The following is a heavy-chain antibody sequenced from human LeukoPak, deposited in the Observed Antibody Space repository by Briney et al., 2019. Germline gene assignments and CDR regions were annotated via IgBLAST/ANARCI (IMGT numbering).Heavy chain of an antibody. CDR1: GFTFSRYS. CDR2: ITGGSDYI. V-gene: IGHV3-21*01. CDR3: AKFKGHYGDSEYYFDY. J-gene: IGHJ4*02. D-gene: IGHD3-10*01. Sequence: PGGSLRLSCAASGFTFSRYSVNWVRQAPGKGLEWVSCITGGSDYIFYADSVRGRFTISRDNAKNSLYLQMNSLRAEDTAVYYCAKFKGHYGDSEYYFDYWGQGTLVIVSS.